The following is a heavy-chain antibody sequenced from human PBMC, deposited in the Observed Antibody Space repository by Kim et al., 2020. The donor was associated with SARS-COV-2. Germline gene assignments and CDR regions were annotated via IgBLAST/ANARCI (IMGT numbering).Heavy chain of an antibody. D-gene: IGHD3-22*01. Sequence: SETLSLTCAVYGGSFSDYYWSWIRQPPGKGLEWIGEINHSGSTNYNPSLKSRVTISVDTSKNQFSLKLSSVTAADTADYYCARFKEEVSMIVVVISAVSSYADYWGQGTLVTVSS. CDR3: ARFKEEVSMIVVVISAVSSYADY. CDR1: GGSFSDYY. J-gene: IGHJ4*02. V-gene: IGHV4-34*01. CDR2: INHSGST.